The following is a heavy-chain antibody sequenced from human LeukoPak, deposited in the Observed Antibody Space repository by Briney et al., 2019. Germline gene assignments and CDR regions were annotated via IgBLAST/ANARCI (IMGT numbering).Heavy chain of an antibody. CDR2: IYYTGST. D-gene: IGHD3-22*01. Sequence: PSETLSLTCNVSGGSITSYYWNWIRQPPGKGLEWIGYIYYTGSTNSNPSLKSRLTISLDTSKKQFSLKLSSVTAADTAIYYCASSYFYDGNRYFDYWGRGALVTVSS. CDR3: ASSYFYDGNRYFDY. V-gene: IGHV4-59*08. CDR1: GGSITSYY. J-gene: IGHJ4*02.